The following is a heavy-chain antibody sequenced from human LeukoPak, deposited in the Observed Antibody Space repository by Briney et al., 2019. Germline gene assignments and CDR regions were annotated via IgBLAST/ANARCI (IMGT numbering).Heavy chain of an antibody. CDR2: IYPGDSDT. CDR3: ARLVYGGSSRHFQD. CDR1: GYSFTNYW. V-gene: IGHV5-51*01. Sequence: GESLKISCQGSGYSFTNYWIGWVRQMPGKGLGWMGIIYPGDSDTRYSPSFQGQVAISADKSISTAYLQWATLEASDTAIYSCARLVYGGSSRHFQDWGQGTLVTVSS. D-gene: IGHD4-23*01. J-gene: IGHJ1*01.